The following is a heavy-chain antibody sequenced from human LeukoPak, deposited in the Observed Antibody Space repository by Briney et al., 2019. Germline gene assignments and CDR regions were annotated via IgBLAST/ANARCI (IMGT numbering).Heavy chain of an antibody. Sequence: GGSLRLSCAASGFTFSHYSMNWVRQAPGKGLEWVSSISSSSSYIYYADSVKGRFTISRDNAKNSLYLQMNSLRAEDTAVYYCARVGGAYYGSGSYYSGYWGQGTLVTVSS. CDR2: ISSSSSYI. J-gene: IGHJ4*02. D-gene: IGHD3-10*01. V-gene: IGHV3-21*01. CDR1: GFTFSHYS. CDR3: ARVGGAYYGSGSYYSGY.